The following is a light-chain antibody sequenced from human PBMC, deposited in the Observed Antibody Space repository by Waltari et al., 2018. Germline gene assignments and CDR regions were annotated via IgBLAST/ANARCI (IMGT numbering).Light chain of an antibody. CDR1: QSLLLSNGYNY. CDR3: MQALQTPLT. CDR2: LGS. Sequence: DIVMTQSPLSLPVTPGEPASISCRSSQSLLLSNGYNYLNWYLQKPGQSPHLLIYLGSNRASGVPDRFSGSGSGTDFTLKISRVEADDVGVYYCMQALQTPLTFGGGTKVEI. V-gene: IGKV2-28*01. J-gene: IGKJ4*01.